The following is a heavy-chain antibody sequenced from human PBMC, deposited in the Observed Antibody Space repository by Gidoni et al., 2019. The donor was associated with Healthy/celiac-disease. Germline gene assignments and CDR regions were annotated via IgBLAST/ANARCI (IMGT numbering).Heavy chain of an antibody. V-gene: IGHV4-31*03. CDR3: AREDRGVVVIGSDAFDI. CDR1: GGSISSGGYY. CDR2: IYYRGST. Sequence: QVQLQESGPGLVKPSQTLSLTCTVPGGSISSGGYYWGWSRQHPGKGLAWIGSIYYRGSTYYNPSLKSRVTISVDTSKNQFSLKLSSVTAADTAVYYCAREDRGVVVIGSDAFDIWGQGTMVTVSS. J-gene: IGHJ3*02. D-gene: IGHD3-22*01.